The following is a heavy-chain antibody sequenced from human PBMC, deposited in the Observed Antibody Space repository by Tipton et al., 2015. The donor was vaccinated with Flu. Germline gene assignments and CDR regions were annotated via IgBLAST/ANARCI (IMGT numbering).Heavy chain of an antibody. J-gene: IGHJ4*02. V-gene: IGHV4-59*01. D-gene: IGHD4-17*01. CDR2: IYYSGST. CDR1: GGSFSSYY. CDR3: ARRGYGDYAPIDY. Sequence: LRLSCTVSGGSFSSYYWSWIRQPPGKRPEWIGHIYYSGSTNYNPALQSRVTISVDTSKNQFSLRLSSVTAADTAVYFCARRGYGDYAPIDYWGQGTLVTVSS.